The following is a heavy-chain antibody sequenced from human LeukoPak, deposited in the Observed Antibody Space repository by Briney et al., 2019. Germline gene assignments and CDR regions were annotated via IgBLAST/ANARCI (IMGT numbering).Heavy chain of an antibody. J-gene: IGHJ3*02. CDR3: ARDIVLIAVAVRGSFDI. CDR1: GFPFDDYG. CDR2: INWNGGST. V-gene: IGHV3-20*04. Sequence: GGPLRLSCAASGFPFDDYGMNWVRQVPGKGLEWVSGINWNGGSTGYADSVKGRFTISRDNAKNSLYLQMNSLRAEDTALYYCARDIVLIAVAVRGSFDIWGQGTMVTVSS. D-gene: IGHD6-19*01.